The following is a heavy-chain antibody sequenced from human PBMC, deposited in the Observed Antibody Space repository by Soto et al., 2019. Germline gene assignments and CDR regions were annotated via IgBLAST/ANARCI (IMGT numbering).Heavy chain of an antibody. V-gene: IGHV3-21*01. CDR3: ARVAIYGGYGEDY. D-gene: IGHD4-17*01. Sequence: EVQLVESGGGLVKPGGSLRLSCAASGFTFSSYSMNWVRQAPGKGLEWVSSISSSSSYIYYADSGKGRFTISSDNAKISLYLQMNSLRAEDTAVYYCARVAIYGGYGEDYCGQGALVTVSS. J-gene: IGHJ4*02. CDR1: GFTFSSYS. CDR2: ISSSSSYI.